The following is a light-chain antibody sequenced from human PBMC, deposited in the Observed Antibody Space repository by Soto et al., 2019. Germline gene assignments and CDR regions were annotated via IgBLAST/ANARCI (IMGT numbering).Light chain of an antibody. J-gene: IGKJ1*01. CDR3: LQDYNYPWT. V-gene: IGKV1-6*01. CDR2: SAS. Sequence: AIQMTQSPSSLSASVGDRVTITCRASQGIRDDLGWYQQKPGKAPKLLIYSASSLHSGVPSRFSGSGSRTDFTLAISSLQPEDFATYYCLQDYNYPWTVGQGTKVDSK. CDR1: QGIRDD.